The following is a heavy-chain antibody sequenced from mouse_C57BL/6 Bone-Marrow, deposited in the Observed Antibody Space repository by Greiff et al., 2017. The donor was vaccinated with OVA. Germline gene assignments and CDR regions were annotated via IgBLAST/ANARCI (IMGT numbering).Heavy chain of an antibody. CDR2: ISYSGST. CDR1: GYSITSDY. J-gene: IGHJ2*01. CDR3: ARKCDYDSNYFDY. V-gene: IGHV3-8*01. D-gene: IGHD2-4*01. Sequence: EVKLVESGPGLAKPSQTLSLTCSVTGYSITSDYWNWIRKFPGNKLEYMGYISYSGSTYYNPSLKSRISITRDTSKNQYYLQLNSVTTEDTASYYCARKCDYDSNYFDYWGQGTTLTVSS.